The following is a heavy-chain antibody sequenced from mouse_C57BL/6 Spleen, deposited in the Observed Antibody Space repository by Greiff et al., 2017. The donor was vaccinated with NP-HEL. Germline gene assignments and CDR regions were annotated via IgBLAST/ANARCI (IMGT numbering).Heavy chain of an antibody. D-gene: IGHD1-1*01. CDR2: IWSGGST. V-gene: IGHV2-2*01. CDR3: ARVYGSSYYFDY. Sequence: VHLVESGPGLVQPSQSLSITCTVSGFSLTSYGVHWVRQSPGKGLEWLGVIWSGGSTDYNAAFISRLSISKDNSKSQVFFKMNSLQADDTAIYYCARVYGSSYYFDYWGQGTTLTVSS. CDR1: GFSLTSYG. J-gene: IGHJ2*01.